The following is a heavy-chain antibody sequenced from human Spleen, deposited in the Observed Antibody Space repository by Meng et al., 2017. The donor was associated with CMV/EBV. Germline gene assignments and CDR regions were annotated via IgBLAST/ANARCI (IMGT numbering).Heavy chain of an antibody. V-gene: IGHV4-34*01. D-gene: IGHD3-10*02. CDR3: ARSSSHYMLGFDY. CDR2: INHSGGGT. Sequence: GSLRLSCAVYGGSFSEYYWSWIRQPPGKGLEWIGEINHSGGGTNYNPSLKSRVTISLDMSKNHFSLRLTSVTAADTAVYYCARSSSHYMLGFDYWGQGTLVTVSS. J-gene: IGHJ4*02. CDR1: GGSFSEYY.